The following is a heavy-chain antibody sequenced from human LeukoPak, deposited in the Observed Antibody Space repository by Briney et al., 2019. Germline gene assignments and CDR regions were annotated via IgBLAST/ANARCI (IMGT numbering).Heavy chain of an antibody. D-gene: IGHD6-13*01. J-gene: IGHJ4*02. Sequence: ASVKVSCKASGYTFTDNYIHWVRQAPGQGLQWMGWINPNSGGTNYAQKFQGRVTMTRDTSISTAYMELSRLRSDDTAVYYCARSWAAAGDYWGQGTLVTVSS. V-gene: IGHV1-2*02. CDR2: INPNSGGT. CDR1: GYTFTDNY. CDR3: ARSWAAAGDY.